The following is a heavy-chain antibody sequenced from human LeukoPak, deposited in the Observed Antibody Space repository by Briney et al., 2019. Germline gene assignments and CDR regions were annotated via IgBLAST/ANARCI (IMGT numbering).Heavy chain of an antibody. D-gene: IGHD3-9*01. CDR1: GYTFTSYG. V-gene: IGHV1-18*04. J-gene: IGHJ4*02. Sequence: GASVKVSCKASGYTFTSYGISWVRQAPGQALEWIGWISAYNGNTNYAQKLQGRVTMTTDTSTSTAYMELRSLRPDDTAAYYCARMGDILTGYALDYWGQGTLVTVSS. CDR3: ARMGDILTGYALDY. CDR2: ISAYNGNT.